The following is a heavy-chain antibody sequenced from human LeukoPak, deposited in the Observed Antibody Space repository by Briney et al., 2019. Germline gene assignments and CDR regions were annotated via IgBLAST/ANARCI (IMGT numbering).Heavy chain of an antibody. Sequence: GGSLRLSCAASGFTFSSYWMSWVRQAPGKGLEWVANIKQDGSEKYYVDSVKGRLTISRDNAKNTLYLQMNSLRAEDTAIYYCARQPQVAHFDYWGQGTLVSVSS. D-gene: IGHD2-15*01. CDR1: GFTFSSYW. CDR2: IKQDGSEK. J-gene: IGHJ4*02. V-gene: IGHV3-7*01. CDR3: ARQPQVAHFDY.